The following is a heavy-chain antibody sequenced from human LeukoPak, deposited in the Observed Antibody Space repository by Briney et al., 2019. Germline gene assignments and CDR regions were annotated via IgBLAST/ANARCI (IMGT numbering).Heavy chain of an antibody. CDR2: INHSGST. CDR3: ARRDSGWYGGDFDY. J-gene: IGHJ4*02. V-gene: IGHV4-34*01. D-gene: IGHD6-13*01. CDR1: GGSFSGYY. Sequence: SETLSLTCVVDGGSFSGYYWSWIRQPPGKGLEWIGQINHSGSTDYNPSLKSRVTMSVGTSKNQFSLMLSSLTAADTAVYYCARRDSGWYGGDFDYWGQGTLVTVSS.